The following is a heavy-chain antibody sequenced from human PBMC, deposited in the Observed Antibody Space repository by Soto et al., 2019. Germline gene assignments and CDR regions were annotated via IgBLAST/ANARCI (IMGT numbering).Heavy chain of an antibody. CDR1: GFTFSNYA. CDR2: ITGSGGGT. D-gene: IGHD6-13*01. Sequence: EVQLLESGGGLVQPGGSLRLSCAASGFTFSNYAMTWVRQAPGKGLVWVSVITGSGGGTYFVDSVKGRFTISRDNAKNTVYLQINLLRAEDTAVYYCAKRPRTAAGVDYWGQGTLVTVSS. CDR3: AKRPRTAAGVDY. V-gene: IGHV3-23*01. J-gene: IGHJ4*01.